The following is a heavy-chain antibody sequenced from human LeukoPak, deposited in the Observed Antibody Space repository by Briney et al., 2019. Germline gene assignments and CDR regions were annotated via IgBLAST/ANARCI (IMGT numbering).Heavy chain of an antibody. D-gene: IGHD1-26*01. CDR2: ISSSSSYI. J-gene: IGHJ4*02. CDR3: ARTLVGATPWGLGY. V-gene: IGHV3-21*04. CDR1: GFTFSSYS. Sequence: GGSLRLSCAASGFTFSSYSMNWVRQAPGKGLEWVSSISSSSSYIYYADSVKGRFTISRDNAKNSLYLQMNSLRAEDTALYYCARTLVGATPWGLGYWGQGTLVTVSS.